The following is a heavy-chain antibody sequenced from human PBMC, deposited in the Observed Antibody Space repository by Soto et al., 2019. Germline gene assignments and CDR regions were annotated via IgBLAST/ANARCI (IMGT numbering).Heavy chain of an antibody. CDR2: INPNSGGT. J-gene: IGHJ6*02. Sequence: ASVKVSCKASGYTFTGYYMHWVRQAPGQGLEWMGWINPNSGGTNYAQKFQGWVTMTRDTSISTAYMELSRLRSDDTAVYYCARDLETAVAGSHYYYYYGMDVWGQGTTVTVSS. CDR1: GYTFTGYY. V-gene: IGHV1-2*04. CDR3: ARDLETAVAGSHYYYYYGMDV. D-gene: IGHD6-19*01.